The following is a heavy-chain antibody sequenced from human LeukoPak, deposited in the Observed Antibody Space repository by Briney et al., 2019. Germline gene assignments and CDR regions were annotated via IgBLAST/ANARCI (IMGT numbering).Heavy chain of an antibody. CDR3: ARSLFGYSYGS. V-gene: IGHV4-34*01. CDR1: GGSFSGYY. CDR2: INHSGST. Sequence: SETLSLTCAVYGGSFSGYYWSWIRQPPGKGLEWIGEINHSGSTNYNPSLKSRVTISVDTSKNQFSLKLSSVTAADTAVYYCARSLFGYSYGSWGQGTLVTVSS. D-gene: IGHD5-18*01. J-gene: IGHJ4*02.